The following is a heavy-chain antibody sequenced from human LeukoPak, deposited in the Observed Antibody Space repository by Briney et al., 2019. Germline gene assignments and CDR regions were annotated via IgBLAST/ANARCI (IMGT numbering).Heavy chain of an antibody. Sequence: SETLSLTRAVSGGSFSGYYWSWIRQPPGKGLEWIGEINHSGSTNYNPSLKRRVTISVDTSKNQFSLKLSSVTAADTAVYYCARGYPQIVVVMADAFDIWGQGTMVTVSS. V-gene: IGHV4-34*01. J-gene: IGHJ3*02. D-gene: IGHD3-22*01. CDR2: INHSGST. CDR3: ARGYPQIVVVMADAFDI. CDR1: GGSFSGYY.